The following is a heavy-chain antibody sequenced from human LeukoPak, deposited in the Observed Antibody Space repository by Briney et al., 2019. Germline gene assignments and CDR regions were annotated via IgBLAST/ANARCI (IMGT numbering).Heavy chain of an antibody. J-gene: IGHJ5*02. Sequence: SETLSLTCTVSGYSISSGYYWGWIRQPPGKGLEWIGSIYHSGSTYYNPSLKSRVTISVDTSKNQFSLKLSSVTAADTAVYYCAHGITGTYGGFDPWGQGTLVTVSS. CDR1: GYSISSGYY. CDR3: AHGITGTYGGFDP. CDR2: IYHSGST. V-gene: IGHV4-38-2*02. D-gene: IGHD1-20*01.